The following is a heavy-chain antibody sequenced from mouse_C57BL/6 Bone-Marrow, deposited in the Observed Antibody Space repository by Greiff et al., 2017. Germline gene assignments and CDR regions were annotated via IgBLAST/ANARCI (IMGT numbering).Heavy chain of an antibody. Sequence: VQLQQSGAELVRPGASVKLSCTASGFNIKDDYMHWVKQRPEQGLEWIGWIDPENGDTEYASKFQGKATITADTSSNTAYLQLSSLTSEDTAVYYYTPLYYGSSYFYWYFDVWGTGTTVTVSS. D-gene: IGHD1-1*01. CDR2: IDPENGDT. V-gene: IGHV14-4*01. CDR3: TPLYYGSSYFYWYFDV. CDR1: GFNIKDDY. J-gene: IGHJ1*03.